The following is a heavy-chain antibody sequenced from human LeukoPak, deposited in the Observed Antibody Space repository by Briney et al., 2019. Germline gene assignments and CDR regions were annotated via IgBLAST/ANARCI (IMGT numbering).Heavy chain of an antibody. J-gene: IGHJ4*02. CDR1: GFTFSSYA. V-gene: IGHV3-30-3*01. CDR2: ISYDGSNK. Sequence: PGGSLRLSCAASGFTFSSYAMHWVRQAPGKGLEWVAVISYDGSNKYYADSVKGRFTISRDNSKNTLYLQMNSLRAEDTAVYYCARDFQRTYCGGDCYLGGFVDWGQGTLVTVSS. CDR3: ARDFQRTYCGGDCYLGGFVD. D-gene: IGHD2-21*02.